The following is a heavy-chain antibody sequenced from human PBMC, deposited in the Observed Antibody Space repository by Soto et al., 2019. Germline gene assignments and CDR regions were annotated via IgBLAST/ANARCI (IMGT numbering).Heavy chain of an antibody. V-gene: IGHV1-18*01. CDR3: ARVAGYGSGSRHFDI. Sequence: QVQLVQSGAEVTEPGASVKLSCKTSGYTFSIYGLSWVRQAPGQGLEWMGWAVATSGNTIYAQRFQGRVTVTTDRSTNTGYLELRSLTSDDTALYYCARVAGYGSGSRHFDIWGQGTLVTVFS. D-gene: IGHD3-10*01. CDR1: GYTFSIYG. CDR2: AVATSGNT. J-gene: IGHJ4*02.